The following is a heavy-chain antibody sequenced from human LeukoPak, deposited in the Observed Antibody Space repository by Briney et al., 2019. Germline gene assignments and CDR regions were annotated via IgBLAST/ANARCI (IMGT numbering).Heavy chain of an antibody. J-gene: IGHJ4*02. V-gene: IGHV1-2*02. D-gene: IGHD3-16*01. Sequence: ASVTVSCKASGYTFTGYYIHWVRHAPGPGLEWVGLINSNSGATKYAQKFSGKVTLTRDTSITTAYMELSNLRSDDTAVFYCTRDKSLVNFDYWGQGTLATVSS. CDR2: INSNSGAT. CDR3: TRDKSLVNFDY. CDR1: GYTFTGYY.